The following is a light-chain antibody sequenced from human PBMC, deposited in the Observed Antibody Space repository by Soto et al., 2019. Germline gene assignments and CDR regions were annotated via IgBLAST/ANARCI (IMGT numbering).Light chain of an antibody. CDR1: ALPKQY. V-gene: IGLV3-25*03. Sequence: SYELTQPPSVSVSPGQTARITCSGDALPKQYAYWYQQKPGQAPVLVIYKDSERPSGIPERFSGSSSGTTVTLTISGVQAEDEADYYCQSPDSSGTYPYVFGTGTKLTVL. CDR3: QSPDSSGTYPYV. J-gene: IGLJ1*01. CDR2: KDS.